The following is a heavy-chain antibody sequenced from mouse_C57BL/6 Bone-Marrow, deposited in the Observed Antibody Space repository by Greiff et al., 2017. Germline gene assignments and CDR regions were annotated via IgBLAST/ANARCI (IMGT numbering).Heavy chain of an antibody. D-gene: IGHD2-3*01. Sequence: EVQLQQSGPELVKPGASVKMSCKASGYTFTDYNMHWVKQSNGKSLEWIGYINPNNGGTRYNQKFKGKATLTVNKSSSTAYMELRSLTSEDSAVYYCARGGWLLFYAMDYWGQGTSVTVSS. CDR1: GYTFTDYN. J-gene: IGHJ4*01. CDR2: INPNNGGT. V-gene: IGHV1-22*01. CDR3: ARGGWLLFYAMDY.